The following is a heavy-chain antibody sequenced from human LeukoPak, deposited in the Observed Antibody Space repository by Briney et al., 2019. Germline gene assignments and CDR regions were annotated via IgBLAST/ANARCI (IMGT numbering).Heavy chain of an antibody. D-gene: IGHD1-1*01. CDR2: INNDGSSA. J-gene: IGHJ4*02. CDR3: ARGGPGTGMDY. V-gene: IGHV3-74*01. Sequence: GGSLRLSCSASGFTFPTYWMIWVRQVPGEGLVWVAFINNDGSSATYGDSVKGRFTVSRDNAKNTLYLQMNSLRVEDTAVYYCARGGPGTGMDYWGQGTLVTVSS. CDR1: GFTFPTYW.